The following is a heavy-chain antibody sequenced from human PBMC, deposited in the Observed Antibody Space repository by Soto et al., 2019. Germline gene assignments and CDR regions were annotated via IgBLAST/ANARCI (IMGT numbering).Heavy chain of an antibody. D-gene: IGHD1-26*01. CDR1: CFIFENFG. V-gene: IGHV3-23*01. CDR2: ISGSGFKK. Sequence: PGWSLRLSCAASCFIFENFGMSWVRQAPLKCLEWISSISGSGFKKYYADSVKGRCTISRDNSKSTVYLELNNLSAEDTAVYHCAKNQGVELVPLATVDWFDPWGQGSVVTVSS. J-gene: IGHJ5*02. CDR3: AKNQGVELVPLATVDWFDP.